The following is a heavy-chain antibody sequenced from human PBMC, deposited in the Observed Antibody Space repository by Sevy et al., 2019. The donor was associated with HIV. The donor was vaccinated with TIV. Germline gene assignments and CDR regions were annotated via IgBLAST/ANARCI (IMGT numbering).Heavy chain of an antibody. CDR2: INPNSGGT. D-gene: IGHD3-22*01. V-gene: IGHV1-2*02. Sequence: ASVKVSCKASGYTFTGYYMHWVRHAPGQGLEWMGWINPNSGGTNYAQKFQGRVTMTRDTSISTAYMELSRLRSDDTAVYYCATKQRSGSSFDIWGQGTMVTVSS. CDR1: GYTFTGYY. CDR3: ATKQRSGSSFDI. J-gene: IGHJ3*02.